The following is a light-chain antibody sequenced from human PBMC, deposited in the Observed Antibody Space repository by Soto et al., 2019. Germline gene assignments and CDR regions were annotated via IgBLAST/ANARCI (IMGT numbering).Light chain of an antibody. CDR2: ATS. CDR3: QHSYSSPT. CDR1: QNIFTY. V-gene: IGKV1-39*01. J-gene: IGKJ2*01. Sequence: DIQVTQSPSSLSASVGDRVTITCRASQNIFTYLNWYQQRPGKAPNLLIYATSNLQSGVPSRFSGSVSGTDFTLTISSLQPEDFATYYCQHSYSSPTFGQGTKVEIK.